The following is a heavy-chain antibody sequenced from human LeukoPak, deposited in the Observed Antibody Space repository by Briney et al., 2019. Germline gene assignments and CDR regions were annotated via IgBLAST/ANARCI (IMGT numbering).Heavy chain of an antibody. D-gene: IGHD1-1*01. CDR2: IYYSGST. Sequence: PSETLSLTCTVSGGSISSSSYYWGWIRQPPGKGLEWIGSIYYSGSTYYNPSLKGRVTISVDTSKNQFSLKLSSVTAADTAVYYCARPGTTGTTFDYWGQGTLVTVSS. CDR3: ARPGTTGTTFDY. J-gene: IGHJ4*02. V-gene: IGHV4-39*01. CDR1: GGSISSSSYY.